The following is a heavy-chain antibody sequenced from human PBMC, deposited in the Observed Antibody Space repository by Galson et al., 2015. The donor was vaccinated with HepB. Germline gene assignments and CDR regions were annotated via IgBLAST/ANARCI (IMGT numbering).Heavy chain of an antibody. V-gene: IGHV4-30-4*01. Sequence: LSLTCTVSGGSISSGDYYWSWIRQHPGKGLEWIGYIHYGGSTNFNPSLESRVTISVDTSKNQFSLNLSSVTAADTAVYYCARQLYGSGSYYPLDYWGQGTLVTVSS. CDR2: IHYGGST. D-gene: IGHD3-10*01. CDR1: GGSISSGDYY. J-gene: IGHJ4*02. CDR3: ARQLYGSGSYYPLDY.